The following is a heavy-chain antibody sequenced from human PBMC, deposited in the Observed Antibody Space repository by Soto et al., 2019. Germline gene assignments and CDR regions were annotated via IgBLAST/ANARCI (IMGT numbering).Heavy chain of an antibody. CDR3: AKDGGILRHAFDI. Sequence: QVQLVESGGGVVQPGRFLRLSCAASGFTFSSYGMHWVRQAPGKGLEWVAVISYDGSNKYYADSVKGRFTISRDNSKNTLYLQMNSLRAEDTAVYYCAKDGGILRHAFDIWGQGTMVTVSS. CDR1: GFTFSSYG. V-gene: IGHV3-30*18. CDR2: ISYDGSNK. J-gene: IGHJ3*02. D-gene: IGHD2-15*01.